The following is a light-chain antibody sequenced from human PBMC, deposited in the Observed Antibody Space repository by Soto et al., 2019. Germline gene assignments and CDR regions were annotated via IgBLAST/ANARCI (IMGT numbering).Light chain of an antibody. CDR1: QRVSSSY. Sequence: EIVVTQSPCTLSLSPGERATLSCRASQRVSSSYLAWYQHKPGQAPRLLVHGASSRATGIPDRFSGSGSGTDFTLTIRRLEPDDFAVYYCQQYRRSSLTFGGATKVEIK. V-gene: IGKV3-20*01. CDR3: QQYRRSSLT. J-gene: IGKJ4*01. CDR2: GAS.